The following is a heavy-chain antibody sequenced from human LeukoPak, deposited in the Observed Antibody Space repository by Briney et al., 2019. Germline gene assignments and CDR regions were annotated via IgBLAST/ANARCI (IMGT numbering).Heavy chain of an antibody. J-gene: IGHJ5*02. D-gene: IGHD3-22*01. CDR3: ANGGTYSSGP. V-gene: IGHV3-7*01. CDR1: GFTFSNSW. CDR2: IKPDGSAQ. Sequence: GGSLRLSCAASGFTFSNSWMSWVRQAPGKGLEWVATIKPDGSAQYYVDSVKGRFTISRDNAKNSLFLQINSLRADDTAVYYCANGGTYSSGPWGQGTLVTVSS.